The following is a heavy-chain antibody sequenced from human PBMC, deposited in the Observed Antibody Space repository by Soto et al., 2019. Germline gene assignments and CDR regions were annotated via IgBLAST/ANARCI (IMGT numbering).Heavy chain of an antibody. V-gene: IGHV4-39*01. D-gene: IGHD3-16*01. J-gene: IGHJ5*02. CDR2: IYYSGST. CDR3: ASIMIKFGGVKSDWVDP. Sequence: QLQLQESGPGLVKPSETLSLTCTVSGGSISSSSYYWGWIRQPPGKGLEWIGSIYYSGSTYYNPSLKSRVTISVDTSKNQFSLKLSSVTAADTAVYYCASIMIKFGGVKSDWVDPWGQGTLVTVSS. CDR1: GGSISSSSYY.